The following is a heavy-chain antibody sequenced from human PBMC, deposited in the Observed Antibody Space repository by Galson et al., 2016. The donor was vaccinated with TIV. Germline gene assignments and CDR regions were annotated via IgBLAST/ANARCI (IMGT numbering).Heavy chain of an antibody. CDR1: GFTFDEYG. D-gene: IGHD2-21*01. CDR3: HKAPGDGDGSPQDYYYGMDV. J-gene: IGHJ6*02. CDR2: ISSNSVYL. V-gene: IGHV3-9*01. Sequence: SLRLSCAASGFTFDEYGMHWVRQGLGKGLEWVSGISSNSVYLGYADSVKGRFTISRDNVKNSLYLQMNSLRAEDTALSYCHKAPGDGDGSPQDYYYGMDVWGHGTTVTVSS.